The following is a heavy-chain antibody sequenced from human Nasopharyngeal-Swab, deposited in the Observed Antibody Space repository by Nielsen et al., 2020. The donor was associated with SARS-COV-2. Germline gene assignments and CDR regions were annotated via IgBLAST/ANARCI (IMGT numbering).Heavy chain of an antibody. J-gene: IGHJ6*03. CDR2: ISYDGSHE. D-gene: IGHD3-3*01. CDR3: ARDSVYNFGVFIITTSFMDV. CDR1: GFTFSSFA. Sequence: GGSLRLSCAASGFTFSSFAMHWVRQAPGKGLEWVGLISYDGSHENYADSVRGRFTISRDNSKDTVHLQMNSLRPEDTAVYYCARDSVYNFGVFIITTSFMDVWGKGTTVPSP. V-gene: IGHV3-30*04.